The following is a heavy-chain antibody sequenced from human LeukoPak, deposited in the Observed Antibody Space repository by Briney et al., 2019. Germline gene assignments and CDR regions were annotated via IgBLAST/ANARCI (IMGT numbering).Heavy chain of an antibody. CDR1: GGSISSYY. J-gene: IGHJ4*02. CDR2: IYYSGST. D-gene: IGHD6-6*01. CDR3: ARASSSLVPFSHFDY. Sequence: SETLSLTCTVSGGSISSYYWSWIRQPPGKGLEWIGYIYYSGSTNYNPSLKSRVTMSVDTSKNQFSLKLSSVTAADTAVYYCARASSSLVPFSHFDYWGQGTLVTVSS. V-gene: IGHV4-59*12.